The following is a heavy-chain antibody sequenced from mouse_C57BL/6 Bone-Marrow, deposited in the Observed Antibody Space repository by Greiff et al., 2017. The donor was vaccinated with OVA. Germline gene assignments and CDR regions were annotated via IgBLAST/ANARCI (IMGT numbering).Heavy chain of an antibody. CDR1: GYTFTSYG. V-gene: IGHV1-81*01. CDR2: IYPRSGNT. J-gene: IGHJ2*01. CDR3: SRSRGNTGVLEN. Sequence: QVQLQQSGAELARPGASVKLSCKASGYTFTSYGISWVKQRTGQGLEWIGEIYPRSGNTYYNEKFKGKATLTADKSSSTAYMELRRLTSEDSAVYFCSRSRGNTGVLENWGQGTTVTVSA. D-gene: IGHD1-1*01.